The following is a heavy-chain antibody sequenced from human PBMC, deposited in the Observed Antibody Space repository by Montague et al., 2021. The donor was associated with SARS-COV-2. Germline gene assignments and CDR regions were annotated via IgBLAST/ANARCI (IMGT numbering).Heavy chain of an antibody. Sequence: SLRLSCAASGFTFSSYAMHWVRQAPGKGLAWVAVISYDGSNKYYADSVKGRFTISRDNSKNTLYLQMNSLRAEDTAVYYCTGELFDAFDIWGQGTMVTVSS. D-gene: IGHD3-10*01. J-gene: IGHJ3*02. V-gene: IGHV3-30-3*01. CDR3: TGELFDAFDI. CDR2: ISYDGSNK. CDR1: GFTFSSYA.